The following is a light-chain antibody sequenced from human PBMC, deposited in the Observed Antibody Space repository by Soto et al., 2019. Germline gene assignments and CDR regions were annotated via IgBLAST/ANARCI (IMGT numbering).Light chain of an antibody. CDR1: SSDVGAYNY. CDR2: EVR. J-gene: IGLJ1*01. V-gene: IGLV2-14*01. Sequence: QSALTQPASVSGSPGQSITTSCTGTSSDVGAYNYVSWYQQYPGKAPKVIIFEVRKRPSGVSNRFSGSKSGDTASLTISGLQAEDEADYYCSSYRSSTTFVFGTGTKVTVL. CDR3: SSYRSSTTFV.